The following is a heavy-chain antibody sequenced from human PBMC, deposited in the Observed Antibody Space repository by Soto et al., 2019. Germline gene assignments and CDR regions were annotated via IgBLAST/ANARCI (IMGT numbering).Heavy chain of an antibody. CDR3: AKVRPWFGELIDY. J-gene: IGHJ4*02. CDR1: GYSFTSYG. D-gene: IGHD3-10*01. V-gene: IGHV1-18*01. Sequence: QVQLVQSGAEVKNPGASVKVSCKTSGYSFTSYGISWVRQAPGQGLEWMGWISGYNGNTNYAQKFQGRVTMTTDTSTSTAYMELRSLRLDDTAMYYCAKVRPWFGELIDYWGQGTLVTVSS. CDR2: ISGYNGNT.